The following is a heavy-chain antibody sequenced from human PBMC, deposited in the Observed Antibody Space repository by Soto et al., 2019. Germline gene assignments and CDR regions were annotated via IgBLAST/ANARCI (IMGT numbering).Heavy chain of an antibody. CDR3: ARKARGGAPASFDY. CDR1: GFTFSSYW. J-gene: IGHJ4*02. CDR2: IKQDGSEK. Sequence: GGSLRLSCAASGFTFSSYWMSWVRQAPGKGLEWVANIKQDGSEKYYVDSVKGRFTISRDNAKNSLYLQMNSLRAEDTAVYYCARKARGGAPASFDYWGQGTLVTVSS. D-gene: IGHD3-16*01. V-gene: IGHV3-7*01.